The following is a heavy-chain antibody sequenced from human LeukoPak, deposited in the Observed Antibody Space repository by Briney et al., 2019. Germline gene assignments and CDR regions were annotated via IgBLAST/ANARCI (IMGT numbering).Heavy chain of an antibody. CDR1: GGSFSSYY. CDR3: ARPQLDY. V-gene: IGHV4-34*01. CDR2: INHSGST. Sequence: SETLSLTCAVYGGSFSSYYWSWIRQPPGKGLEWIGEINHSGSTNFNPSLKSRVTISVDTSKNQFSLKLSSVTAADTAVYYCARPQLDYWGQGTLVTVSS. D-gene: IGHD2-2*01. J-gene: IGHJ4*02.